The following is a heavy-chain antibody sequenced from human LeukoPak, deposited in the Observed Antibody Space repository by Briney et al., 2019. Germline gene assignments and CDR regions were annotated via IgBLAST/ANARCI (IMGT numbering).Heavy chain of an antibody. J-gene: IGHJ4*02. CDR3: AKHEAYGSGRGPFDY. D-gene: IGHD3-10*01. CDR2: ISYDGSNK. V-gene: IGHV3-30-3*02. Sequence: GGSLRLSCAASGFTFSSYAMHWVRQAPGKGLEWVAVISYDGSNKYYADSVKGRFTISRDNSKNTLYLQMNSLRAEDTAVYYCAKHEAYGSGRGPFDYWGQGTLVTVSS. CDR1: GFTFSSYA.